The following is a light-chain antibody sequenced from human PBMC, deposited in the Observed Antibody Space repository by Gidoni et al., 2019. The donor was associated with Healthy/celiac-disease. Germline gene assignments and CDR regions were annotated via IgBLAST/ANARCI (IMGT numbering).Light chain of an antibody. CDR1: QSVSSN. V-gene: IGKV3D-15*01. J-gene: IGKJ4*01. Sequence: EIVITHSPATLSVSPGESATLSCRASQSVSSNFAWYQQQPGQAPRLLIYGASTRATCIPARFSGSGSGTEFTLPISSLQSEDFAVYYCQQYNNWPPLTFGGGTKVEIK. CDR2: GAS. CDR3: QQYNNWPPLT.